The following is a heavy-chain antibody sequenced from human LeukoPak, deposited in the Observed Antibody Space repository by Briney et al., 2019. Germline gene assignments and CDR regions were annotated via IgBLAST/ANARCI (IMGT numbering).Heavy chain of an antibody. V-gene: IGHV3-73*01. Sequence: GSLRLSCAASGFTFSGSAIHWVRQASGKGLEWVGRIRSKANSNATSSAASVKGRFTISRDDSKNTAYLQMNSLKTEDTAVYYCTRDYGVLFDYWGQGTLVTVSS. CDR1: GFTFSGSA. CDR2: IRSKANSNAT. CDR3: TRDYGVLFDY. D-gene: IGHD4-17*01. J-gene: IGHJ4*02.